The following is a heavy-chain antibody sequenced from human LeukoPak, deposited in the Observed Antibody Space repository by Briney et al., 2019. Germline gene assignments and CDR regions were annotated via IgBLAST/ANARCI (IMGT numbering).Heavy chain of an antibody. CDR3: ARAKVIVPDY. Sequence: ASVKVSCKASGYTFTGYYIHWVRQAPGQGLEWMGWINPSGDTSYAQKFQGRVTMTRDTSISTAYMELSRLRSDDTAVYYCARAKVIVPDYWGQGTLVTVSS. J-gene: IGHJ4*02. D-gene: IGHD5-18*01. CDR1: GYTFTGYY. V-gene: IGHV1-2*02. CDR2: INPSGDT.